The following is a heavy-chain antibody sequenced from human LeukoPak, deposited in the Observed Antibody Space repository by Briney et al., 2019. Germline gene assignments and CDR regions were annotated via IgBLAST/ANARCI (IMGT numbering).Heavy chain of an antibody. D-gene: IGHD1-26*01. CDR2: VYYNGDT. CDR3: ARFALIGSHYAYFDY. J-gene: IGHJ4*02. V-gene: IGHV4-59*01. Sequence: PSETLSLTCTVSGGSFSKYYWSWIRQPPGKGLECIGDVYYNGDTNYNPSLKSRVTISVDTSKNQFSLKLRSVTAADTAVYYCARFALIGSHYAYFDYWGQGTLVTVSS. CDR1: GGSFSKYY.